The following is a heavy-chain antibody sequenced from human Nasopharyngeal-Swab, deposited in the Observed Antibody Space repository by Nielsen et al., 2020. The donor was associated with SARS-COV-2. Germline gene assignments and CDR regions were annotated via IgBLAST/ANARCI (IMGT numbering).Heavy chain of an antibody. CDR2: TRSKGNNYAT. J-gene: IGHJ4*02. Sequence: GESLKISCAASGFTFGDSAIHWVRQASGEGLEWVARTRSKGNNYATAYSASVKGRFIIFRDDPTNTAYLQMNSLKTEDTAMYYCTRCGGGCYSGRDYWGQGTLVTVSS. D-gene: IGHD2-15*01. V-gene: IGHV3-73*01. CDR1: GFTFGDSA. CDR3: TRCGGGCYSGRDY.